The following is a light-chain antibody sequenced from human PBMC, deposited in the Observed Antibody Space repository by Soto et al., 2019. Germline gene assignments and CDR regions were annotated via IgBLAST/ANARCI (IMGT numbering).Light chain of an antibody. CDR3: QQYSSSPS. Sequence: EIVMTQSPTTLSVSPGERATLSCRASQRVSTNLAWYQQKPGQVPSLLIYGASTRASVIPARFSGSVSGKELTLTIGILQAEDFAVYYCQQYSSSPSFGQGTRLEIK. CDR2: GAS. J-gene: IGKJ5*01. V-gene: IGKV3-15*01. CDR1: QRVSTN.